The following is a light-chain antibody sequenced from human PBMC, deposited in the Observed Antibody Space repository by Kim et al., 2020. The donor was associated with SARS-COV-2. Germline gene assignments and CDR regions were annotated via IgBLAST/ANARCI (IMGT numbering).Light chain of an antibody. J-gene: IGLJ3*02. Sequence: ELTQPPSASGTPGQRVTISCSGSSSNIGSNYVYWYQQLPGTAPKLLIYRNNQRPSGVPDRFSGSKSGTSATLAISGLRSEDEADYYCAAWDDSLSGWVFGGGTQLTVL. CDR2: RNN. V-gene: IGLV1-47*01. CDR1: SSNIGSNY. CDR3: AAWDDSLSGWV.